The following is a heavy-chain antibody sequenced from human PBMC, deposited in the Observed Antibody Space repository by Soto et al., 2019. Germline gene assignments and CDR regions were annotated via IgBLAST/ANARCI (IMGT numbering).Heavy chain of an antibody. CDR2: MSTSSGGT. V-gene: IGHV1-2*02. CDR3: ARGFGSSWFDY. CDR1: GYTFTANY. J-gene: IGHJ4*02. Sequence: QVQLVQSGAEVKDPGASVKVSCRPSGYTFTANYIHWVRQAPGQGLEWMGWMSTSSGGTRFAEKFQGRVILTRYTSISTAYMELTTLTLDDTAVYYCARGFGSSWFDYWGQGTLVAVSS. D-gene: IGHD3-10*01.